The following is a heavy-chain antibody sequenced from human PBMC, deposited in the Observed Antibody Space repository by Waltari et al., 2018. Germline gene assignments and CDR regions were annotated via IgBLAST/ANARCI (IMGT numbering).Heavy chain of an antibody. CDR3: ARAYDFWTGSIRGRAYYFDY. CDR2: ISAYNGNT. CDR1: GYTFTSYG. D-gene: IGHD3-3*01. V-gene: IGHV1-18*01. Sequence: QVQLVQSGAEVKKPGASVKVSCKASGYTFTSYGISWVRQAPGQGLEWMGWISAYNGNTNYAQKLQGRVTMTTDTSTSTAYMELRSLRSDDTAVYYCARAYDFWTGSIRGRAYYFDYWGQGTLVTVSS. J-gene: IGHJ4*02.